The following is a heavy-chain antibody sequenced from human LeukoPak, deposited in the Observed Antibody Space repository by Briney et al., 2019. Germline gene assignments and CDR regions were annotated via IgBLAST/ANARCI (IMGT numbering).Heavy chain of an antibody. J-gene: IGHJ4*02. CDR1: GGSISSYY. CDR3: ARKDYSGYDN. D-gene: IGHD5-12*01. CDR2: IYYSGST. V-gene: IGHV4-59*01. Sequence: PSETLSLTCTVSGGSISSYYWSWIRQPQGKGLEWIGYIYYSGSTNYNPSLKSRVTISVDTSKNQFSLKLSSVTAADTAVYYCARKDYSGYDNWGQGTLVTVSS.